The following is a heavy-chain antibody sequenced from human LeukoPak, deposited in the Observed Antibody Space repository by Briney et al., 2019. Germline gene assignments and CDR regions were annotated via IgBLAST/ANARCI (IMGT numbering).Heavy chain of an antibody. D-gene: IGHD2-8*01. CDR2: INPNSGGA. CDR3: ARLASQGVYWFDP. CDR1: GYTFNGNY. V-gene: IGHV1-2*02. Sequence: GASVKVSCKASGYTFNGNYMHWVRQAPGQGLEWMGWINPNSGGANYAQKFQGRVTMTRDTSISTAYMELSSLRSDDTAVYYCARLASQGVYWFDPWGQGTLVTVSS. J-gene: IGHJ5*02.